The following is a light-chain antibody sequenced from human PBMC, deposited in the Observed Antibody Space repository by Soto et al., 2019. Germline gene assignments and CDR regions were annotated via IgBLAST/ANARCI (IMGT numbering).Light chain of an antibody. V-gene: IGKV2-28*01. CDR1: QSLLHSDGYSY. Sequence: DIVMTQSPLSLPVTPGEPASISCRSSQSLLHSDGYSYLDWYLQKPGQSPQLLIYLGSNRASGVPDRFSGSGSGTDFTLKISRVEAEDAGVYYCMQALQTWTFGQGTKVDI. J-gene: IGKJ1*01. CDR3: MQALQTWT. CDR2: LGS.